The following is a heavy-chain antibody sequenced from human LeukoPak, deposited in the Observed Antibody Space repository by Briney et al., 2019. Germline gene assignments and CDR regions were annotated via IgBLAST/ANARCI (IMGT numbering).Heavy chain of an antibody. CDR2: IYDSGSN. V-gene: IGHV4-30-4*01. CDR3: ARGEYYNCMDV. CDR1: GGSISSGDYY. Sequence: SETLSLTCTVSGGSISSGDYYWSWIRQPPGKGLEWLGYIYDSGSNNYNPSRKGRVTISEDTSKNQFYLKLSSVTGADTAVYNCARGEYYNCMDVWGQGTTVTVSS. J-gene: IGHJ6*02.